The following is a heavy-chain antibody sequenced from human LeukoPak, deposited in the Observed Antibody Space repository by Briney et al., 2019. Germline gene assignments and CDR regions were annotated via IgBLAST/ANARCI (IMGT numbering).Heavy chain of an antibody. CDR2: ISAGGDRT. D-gene: IGHD4-23*01. J-gene: IGHJ4*01. Sequence: GGSLRLSCAASGFAFSSLDMGWVRQAPRKGLEWVSAISAGGDRTYYADSVRGRFTLSRDKSKNTLYLQMNSLRAEDTAVYYCARDFDYGGGLWGQGALVTVSS. CDR1: GFAFSSLD. V-gene: IGHV3-23*01. CDR3: ARDFDYGGGL.